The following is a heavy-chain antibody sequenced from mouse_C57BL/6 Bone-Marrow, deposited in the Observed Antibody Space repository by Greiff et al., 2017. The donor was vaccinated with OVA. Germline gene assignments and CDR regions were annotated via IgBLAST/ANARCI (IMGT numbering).Heavy chain of an antibody. CDR2: ISNLAYSI. V-gene: IGHV5-15*01. CDR3: ARPITTDWYFDV. J-gene: IGHJ1*03. Sequence: EVKLVESGGGLVQPGGSLKLSCAASGFTFSDYGMAWVRQAPRKGPEWVAFISNLAYSIYYADTVTGRFTISRENAKNTLYLEMSSLRSEDTAMYYCARPITTDWYFDVWGTGTTVTVSS. CDR1: GFTFSDYG. D-gene: IGHD1-1*01.